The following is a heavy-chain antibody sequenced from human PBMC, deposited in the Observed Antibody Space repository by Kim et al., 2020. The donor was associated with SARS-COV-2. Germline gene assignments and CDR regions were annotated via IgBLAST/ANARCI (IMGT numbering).Heavy chain of an antibody. CDR1: GFTFSSYG. CDR3: ARDGAAYYYYYGMDV. CDR2: ISYDGSNK. J-gene: IGHJ6*02. Sequence: GGSLRLSCAASGFTFSSYGMHWVRQAPGKGLEWVAVISYDGSNKYYADSVKGRFTISRDNSKNTLYLQMNSLRAEDTAVYYCARDGAAYYYYYGMDVWGQGTTVTVSS. D-gene: IGHD1-26*01. V-gene: IGHV3-30*03.